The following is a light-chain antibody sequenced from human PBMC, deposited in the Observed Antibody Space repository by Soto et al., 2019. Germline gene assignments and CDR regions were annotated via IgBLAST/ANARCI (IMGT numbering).Light chain of an antibody. CDR1: QSVSSY. CDR3: QQYASSPYT. Sequence: EIVLTQSPATLSLSPGERATLSCRASQSVSSYLAWYQQKPGQAPRLLIYGASTRATGIPARFSGRESGTDFTLTITTLEPEDSAVYFCQQYASSPYTFGQGTKVDNK. V-gene: IGKV3-20*01. J-gene: IGKJ2*01. CDR2: GAS.